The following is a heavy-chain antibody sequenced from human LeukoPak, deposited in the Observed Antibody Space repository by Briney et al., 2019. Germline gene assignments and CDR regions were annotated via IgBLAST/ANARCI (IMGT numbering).Heavy chain of an antibody. CDR2: IYHSGST. Sequence: SEILSLTCAVSGGSISSGGYSRSWIRQPPGKGLEWIGYIYHSGSTYYNPSLKSRVTISVDRSKNQFSLTLSSVTAADTAVYYCARAQEGYYYDSSGRRGAFDIWGQGTMVTVSS. V-gene: IGHV4-30-2*01. D-gene: IGHD3-22*01. CDR1: GGSISSGGYS. J-gene: IGHJ3*02. CDR3: ARAQEGYYYDSSGRRGAFDI.